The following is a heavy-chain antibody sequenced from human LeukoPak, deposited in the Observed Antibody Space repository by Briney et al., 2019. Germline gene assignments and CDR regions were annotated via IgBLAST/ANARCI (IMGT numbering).Heavy chain of an antibody. D-gene: IGHD5-12*01. CDR3: TRHLSHLSGLRNNWFDP. CDR2: IYPGDSDT. V-gene: IGHV5-51*01. CDR1: GYSFTSCW. J-gene: IGHJ5*02. Sequence: GESLKISCKGSGYSFTSCWIGWVRQMPGKGLEWMGIIYPGDSDTRYSPSFQGQVTISADKSISTGYLQWSSLKASDTAMYYCTRHLSHLSGLRNNWFDPWGQGTLVTVSS.